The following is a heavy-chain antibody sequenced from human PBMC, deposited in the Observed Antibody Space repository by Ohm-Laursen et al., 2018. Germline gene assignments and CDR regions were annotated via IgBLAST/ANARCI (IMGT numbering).Heavy chain of an antibody. J-gene: IGHJ3*01. CDR2: ISSSSSYI. CDR1: GFTFSSYS. CDR3: AYSVG. V-gene: IGHV3-21*01. Sequence: SLRLSCTASGFTFSSYSMNWVRQAPGKGLEWVSSISSSSSYIYYADSVKGRFTISRDNSKNSLHLQMNSLRAEDSAVYYCAYSVGWGQGTMVTVS. D-gene: IGHD5/OR15-5a*01.